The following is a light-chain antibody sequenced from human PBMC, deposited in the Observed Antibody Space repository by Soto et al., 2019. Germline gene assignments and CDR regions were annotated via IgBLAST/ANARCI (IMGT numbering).Light chain of an antibody. J-gene: IGKJ4*01. V-gene: IGKV1-5*03. CDR1: QNINNW. CDR3: QQYNSYPLT. CDR2: KAS. Sequence: DILMTQSPSTLSASVGDRVTITCRASQNINNWLAWYQQKPGKAPKLLIYKASSLESGVPSRFSGSGSGTEFTLTISSLQPDDFATYYCQQYNSYPLTLGGGTEVEIK.